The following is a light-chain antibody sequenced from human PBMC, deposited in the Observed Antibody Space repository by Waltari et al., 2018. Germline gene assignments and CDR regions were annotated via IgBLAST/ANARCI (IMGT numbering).Light chain of an antibody. V-gene: IGLV1-51*01. CDR3: GTWDASLGAGV. CDR2: DKG. CDR1: YSNIGHIY. Sequence: SVLTQPPSVSAAPGQKVTIYCSGRYSNIGHIYVSWYQQLPGAAPQVLMHDKGNGPSGIADRISDSKSGTSAILGITGIPTGKQAPYYRGTWDASLGAGVFGGATKWTVL. J-gene: IGLJ3*02.